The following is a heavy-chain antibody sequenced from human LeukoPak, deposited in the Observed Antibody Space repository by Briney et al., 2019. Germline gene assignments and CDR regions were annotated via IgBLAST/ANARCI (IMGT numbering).Heavy chain of an antibody. CDR2: IIPILGIA. Sequence: GASVKVSCKASGGTFSSYAISWVRQALGQGLEWMGRIIPILGIANYAQKFQGRVTITADKSTSTAYMELSSLRSEDTAVYYCARARIQLSYYYGMDVWGQGTTVTVSS. D-gene: IGHD5-18*01. CDR1: GGTFSSYA. V-gene: IGHV1-69*04. CDR3: ARARIQLSYYYGMDV. J-gene: IGHJ6*02.